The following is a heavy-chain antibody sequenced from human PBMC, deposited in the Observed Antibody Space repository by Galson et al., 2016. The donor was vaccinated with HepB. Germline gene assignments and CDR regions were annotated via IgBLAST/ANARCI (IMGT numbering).Heavy chain of an antibody. CDR3: AGSMGRYLYYAMDV. CDR1: GASFSGYY. J-gene: IGHJ6*02. D-gene: IGHD1-26*01. CDR2: INASGST. Sequence: SETLSLTCDVYGASFSGYYWTWIRQPPGKGLEWVGEINASGSTNYIPSLKSRVTISLDTSKNQFSLNLISVTAADTAVYYCAGSMGRYLYYAMDVWGQGTTVTVTS. V-gene: IGHV4-34*01.